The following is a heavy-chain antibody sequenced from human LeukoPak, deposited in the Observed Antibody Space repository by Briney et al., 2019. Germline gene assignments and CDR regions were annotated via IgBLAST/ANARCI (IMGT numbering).Heavy chain of an antibody. J-gene: IGHJ3*02. CDR1: GFTLSSYA. CDR3: TGRKNSGSTSGAFDI. CDR2: ISGSGGST. Sequence: GGSLRLSCAASGFTLSSYAMSWVRQAPGKGLEWVSAISGSGGSTYYADSVKGRFTIPRDDSKNTLYLQMNSLKTEDTAVYYCTGRKNSGSTSGAFDIWGQGTMVTVSS. D-gene: IGHD1-26*01. V-gene: IGHV3-23*01.